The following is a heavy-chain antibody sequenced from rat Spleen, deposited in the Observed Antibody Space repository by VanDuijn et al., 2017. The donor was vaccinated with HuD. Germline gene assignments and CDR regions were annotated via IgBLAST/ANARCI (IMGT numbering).Heavy chain of an antibody. Sequence: EVQLQESGPGLVKPSQSFSLTCSVTGHSITSYYWGWIRQFPGNEMEWIGHISRSGTTSYNPSLKSRISITRDTSKNQFFLQVNSVTTEDTATYYWARSNLAAELMDAWGQGASVTVSS. CDR1: GHSITSYY. CDR3: ARSNLAAELMDA. D-gene: IGHD1-2*01. J-gene: IGHJ4*01. V-gene: IGHV3-1*01. CDR2: ISRSGTT.